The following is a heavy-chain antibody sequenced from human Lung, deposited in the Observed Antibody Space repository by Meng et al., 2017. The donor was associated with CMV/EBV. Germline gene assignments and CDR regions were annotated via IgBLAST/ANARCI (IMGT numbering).Heavy chain of an antibody. CDR2: ISSSSSYI. Sequence: GESLKISCAASGFSFSGYALNWVRQAPGKGLEWVSSISSSSSYIYYADSVKGRFTISRDNAKNSLFLQMNSLRADDTAVYFCARSWDGLGYWGQGTLVTVS. D-gene: IGHD1-26*01. CDR3: ARSWDGLGY. CDR1: GFSFSGYA. J-gene: IGHJ4*02. V-gene: IGHV3-21*01.